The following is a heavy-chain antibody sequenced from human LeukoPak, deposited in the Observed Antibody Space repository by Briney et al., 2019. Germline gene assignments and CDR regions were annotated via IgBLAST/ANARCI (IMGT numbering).Heavy chain of an antibody. V-gene: IGHV1-46*01. Sequence: ASVKVSCKASGYTFTSYYMHWVRQAPGQGLEWMGIINPSGGSTSYAQKFQGRVTMTRDTSTSTVYMELSSLRSEDAAVYYCARSGSGSCYNGYFDYWGQGTLVTVSS. CDR3: ARSGSGSCYNGYFDY. CDR2: INPSGGST. D-gene: IGHD3-10*01. CDR1: GYTFTSYY. J-gene: IGHJ4*02.